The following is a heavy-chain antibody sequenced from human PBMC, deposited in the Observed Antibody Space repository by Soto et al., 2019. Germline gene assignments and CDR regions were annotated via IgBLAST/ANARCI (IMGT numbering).Heavy chain of an antibody. CDR3: ARHGEQGLILPLIYYYCGMDV. D-gene: IGHD2-8*01. CDR2: IDPSDSYT. J-gene: IGHJ6*02. CDR1: GYSFTSYW. Sequence: GESLKISCKGSGYSFTSYWISWVRQMPGKGLEWMGRIDPSDSYTNYSPSFQGHVTISADKSISTAYLQWSSLKASDTAMYYCARHGEQGLILPLIYYYCGMDVWGQGTTVTVSS. V-gene: IGHV5-10-1*01.